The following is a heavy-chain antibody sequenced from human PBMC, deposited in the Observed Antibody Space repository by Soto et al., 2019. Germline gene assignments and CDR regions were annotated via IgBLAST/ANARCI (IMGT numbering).Heavy chain of an antibody. J-gene: IGHJ4*02. Sequence: SSETLSLTCTVSGGSISSSDYYWDWIRQPPGKGLEWIGSIYYSGNTYYNPSLKSRVTISGDTSKNQFSLKLSSVTAADTAVYYCARRRSGYDYCDYWGQGTLVTVSS. D-gene: IGHD5-12*01. CDR3: ARRRSGYDYCDY. CDR1: GGSISSSDYY. V-gene: IGHV4-39*01. CDR2: IYYSGNT.